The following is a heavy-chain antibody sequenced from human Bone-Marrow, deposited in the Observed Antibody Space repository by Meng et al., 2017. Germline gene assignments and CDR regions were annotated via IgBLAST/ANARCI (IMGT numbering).Heavy chain of an antibody. V-gene: IGHV3-74*01. CDR3: VRDFGGDRDY. Sequence: EVQLVEAGGGLGQPGGSLGLSCAASGFIVRDYWMHWVRQVPGKGLVWVSRISSDENTISHAGSVMGRFTISRDIAKNTLYLQMNSLRADDTALYYCVRDFGGDRDYWAQGILVTVSS. J-gene: IGHJ4*02. D-gene: IGHD3-10*01. CDR1: GFIVRDYW. CDR2: ISSDENTI.